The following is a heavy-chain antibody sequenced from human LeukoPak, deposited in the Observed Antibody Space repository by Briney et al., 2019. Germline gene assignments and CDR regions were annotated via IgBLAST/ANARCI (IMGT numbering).Heavy chain of an antibody. D-gene: IGHD6-6*01. Sequence: PGGSLRLSCAASGFIFSSYAMHWVRQAPGKGLEWVAVISYDGSNKYYADSVKGRFTISRDNSKNTLYLQMNSLRAEDTAVYYCAVIAARGPDAFNIWGQGTMVTVSS. J-gene: IGHJ3*02. CDR3: AVIAARGPDAFNI. V-gene: IGHV3-30-3*01. CDR2: ISYDGSNK. CDR1: GFIFSSYA.